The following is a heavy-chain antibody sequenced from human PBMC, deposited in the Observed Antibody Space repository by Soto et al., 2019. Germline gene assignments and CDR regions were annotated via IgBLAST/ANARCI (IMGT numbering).Heavy chain of an antibody. CDR1: GYTFTRYG. CDR2: ISGYNGDT. D-gene: IGHD2-8*01. Sequence: QGQLVQSGGEVKKPGASVKVSCKASGYTFTRYGISWVRQAPGQGLEWMGWISGYNGDTKYAQKFQGRVTMTVDTSTNTAYMEPRSLTSDDRAVYYCARNGQPPYYYYGMDVWGQGTTVTVSS. V-gene: IGHV1-18*01. J-gene: IGHJ6*02. CDR3: ARNGQPPYYYYGMDV.